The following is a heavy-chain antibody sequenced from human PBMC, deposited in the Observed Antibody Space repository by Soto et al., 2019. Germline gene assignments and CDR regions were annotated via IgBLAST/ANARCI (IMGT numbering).Heavy chain of an antibody. CDR3: ARVQAADTGGHGGEYYFDY. D-gene: IGHD6-13*01. CDR2: ISYDGSNK. V-gene: IGHV3-30*03. Sequence: GGSLRLSCAASGFTFSSYGMHWVRQAPGKGLEWVAVISYDGSNKYYADSVKGRFTISRDNSKNTLYLQMNSLRAEDTAVYSCARVQAADTGGHGGEYYFDYWGQGTLVTVSS. J-gene: IGHJ4*02. CDR1: GFTFSSYG.